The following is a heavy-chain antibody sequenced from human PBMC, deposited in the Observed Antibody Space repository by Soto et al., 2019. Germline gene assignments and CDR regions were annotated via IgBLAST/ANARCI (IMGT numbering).Heavy chain of an antibody. V-gene: IGHV1-46*01. D-gene: IGHD5-12*01. CDR2: INPSNGRA. J-gene: IGHJ4*02. Sequence: QVQLVQSGAELKKPGASVKVSCKASGYTFTSFHIHWVRQAPGQGPEWMGIINPSNGRATYAPKFQGRVTMTRDTSTNTVYMELSSLRSQDTGIYYCARADGYIYCDYLGQGTLVTVSS. CDR3: ARADGYIYCDY. CDR1: GYTFTSFH.